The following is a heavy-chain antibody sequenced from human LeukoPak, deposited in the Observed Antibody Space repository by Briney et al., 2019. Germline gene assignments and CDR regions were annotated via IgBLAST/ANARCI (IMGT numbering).Heavy chain of an antibody. CDR1: GGSFSGYY. V-gene: IGHV4-34*01. CDR3: ARGRMLPYFDY. D-gene: IGHD1-14*01. Sequence: SETLSLTCAVYGGSFSGYYWSWIRQPPGKGLEWIGEINHSGSTNYNPSLKSRGTISVDTSKNQFSLKLSSVTAADTAVYYCARGRMLPYFDYWGQGTLVTVSS. J-gene: IGHJ4*02. CDR2: INHSGST.